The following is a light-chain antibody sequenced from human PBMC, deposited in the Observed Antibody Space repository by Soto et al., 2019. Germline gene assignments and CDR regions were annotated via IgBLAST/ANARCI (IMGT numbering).Light chain of an antibody. J-gene: IGKJ3*01. CDR2: GAS. CDR1: QSVSSN. CDR3: LQYNKWPFT. V-gene: IGKV3-15*01. Sequence: EVVMTQSPATLSVSPGERATLSCRASQSVSSNLAWYQQKPGQAPRLLIYGASTRATGIPARFSGSGSGTEFTLTISRLEPEDFAVYYCLQYNKWPFTFGPGAKAAIK.